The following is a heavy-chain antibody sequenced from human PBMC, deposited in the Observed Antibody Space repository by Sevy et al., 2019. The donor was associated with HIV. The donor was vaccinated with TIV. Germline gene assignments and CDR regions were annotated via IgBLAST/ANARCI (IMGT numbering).Heavy chain of an antibody. CDR1: GHTFTGYY. CDR2: INPNSGGT. V-gene: IGHV1-2*02. J-gene: IGHJ5*02. Sequence: ASVKVSCKASGHTFTGYYMHWVRQAPGQGLEWMGWINPNSGGTNYAQKFQGRVTMTRDTSISTAYMELSRLRSDDTAVYYCAREGVPAAIWFDPWGQGTLVTVSS. D-gene: IGHD2-2*01. CDR3: AREGVPAAIWFDP.